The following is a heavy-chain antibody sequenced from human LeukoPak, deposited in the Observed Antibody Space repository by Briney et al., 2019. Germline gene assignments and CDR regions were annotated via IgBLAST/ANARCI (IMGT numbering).Heavy chain of an antibody. CDR1: GGSISSSRYY. Sequence: SETLSLTCTVSGGSISSSRYYWGWIRQPPGKGLEWIGSIYYSGSTYYNPSLKSRVTISVDTSKNQFSLKLSSVTAADTAVYYCARGGRELSYWGQGTLVTVSS. J-gene: IGHJ4*02. D-gene: IGHD3-16*02. V-gene: IGHV4-39*07. CDR3: ARGGRELSY. CDR2: IYYSGST.